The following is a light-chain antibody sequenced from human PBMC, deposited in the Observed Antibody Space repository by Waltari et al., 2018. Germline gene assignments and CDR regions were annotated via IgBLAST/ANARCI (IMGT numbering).Light chain of an antibody. J-gene: IGLJ1*01. Sequence: QSALTQPASMSGSPGQSITISCTGTSSDIGRYNYVSWYQQHPGKALKLIIYDVNNRPSGISDRFSGSKSANTASLTISGLQVEDEADYFCSSYTSTTTPFVFGSGTKVTVL. CDR2: DVN. V-gene: IGLV2-14*03. CDR1: SSDIGRYNY. CDR3: SSYTSTTTPFV.